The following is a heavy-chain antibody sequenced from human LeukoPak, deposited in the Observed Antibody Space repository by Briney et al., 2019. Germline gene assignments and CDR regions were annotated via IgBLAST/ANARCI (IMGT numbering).Heavy chain of an antibody. CDR1: GDSVSSNSAA. D-gene: IGHD3-22*01. V-gene: IGHV6-1*01. CDR3: ARGLKKIINYYDSRGHNWFDP. CDR2: TYYRSKWYN. J-gene: IGHJ5*02. Sequence: SQTLSLTCAISGDSVSSNSAAWNWIRQSPSRGLEWLGRTYYRSKWYNDYAVSVKSRITINPDTSKNQFSLKLSSVTAADTAVYYCARGLKKIINYYDSRGHNWFDPWGQGTLVTVSS.